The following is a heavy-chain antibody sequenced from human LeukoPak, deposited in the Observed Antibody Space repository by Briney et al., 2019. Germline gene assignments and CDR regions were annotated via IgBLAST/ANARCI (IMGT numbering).Heavy chain of an antibody. Sequence: ASVKVSCKASGYTFTTYGISWVRQAPGQGLEWMGWISTYNVNTYYAQKFQGRVTMTTDTSTSTAYMELRSLRSDDTAVYYCAREQTRGSGSYSPPEDYYYYGMDVWGQGTTVTVSS. V-gene: IGHV1-18*01. CDR2: ISTYNVNT. D-gene: IGHD3-10*01. J-gene: IGHJ6*02. CDR3: AREQTRGSGSYSPPEDYYYYGMDV. CDR1: GYTFTTYG.